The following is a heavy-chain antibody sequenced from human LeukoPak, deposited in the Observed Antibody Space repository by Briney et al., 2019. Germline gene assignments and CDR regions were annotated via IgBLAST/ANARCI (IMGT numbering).Heavy chain of an antibody. CDR3: ARLFRNSGHDAFDI. CDR2: IYYSGST. Sequence: SQTLSLTCTVSGGSISSGGYYWSWIRQPPGKGLEWIGSIYYSGSTYYNPSLKSRVTISVDTSKNQFSLKLSSVTAADTAVYYCARLFRNSGHDAFDIWGQGTMVTVSS. J-gene: IGHJ3*02. V-gene: IGHV4-39*01. CDR1: GGSISSGGYY. D-gene: IGHD4-23*01.